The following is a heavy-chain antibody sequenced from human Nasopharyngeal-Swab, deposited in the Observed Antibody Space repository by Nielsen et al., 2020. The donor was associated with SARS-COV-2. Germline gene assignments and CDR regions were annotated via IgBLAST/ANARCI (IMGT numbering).Heavy chain of an antibody. CDR2: INWNGGST. V-gene: IGHV3-20*01. CDR3: ARSGSGYARGWFDP. CDR1: GFTFDDYG. J-gene: IGHJ5*02. Sequence: GESLKISCAASGFTFDDYGMSWVRQAPGKGLEWVSGINWNGGSTGYADSVKGRLTISRDNAKNSLYLQMNSLRAEDTALYHCARSGSGYARGWFDPWGQGTLVTVSS. D-gene: IGHD5-12*01.